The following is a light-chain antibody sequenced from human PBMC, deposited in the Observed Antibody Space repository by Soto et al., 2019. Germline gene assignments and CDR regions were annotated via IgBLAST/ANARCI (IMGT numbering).Light chain of an antibody. V-gene: IGLV6-57*01. J-gene: IGLJ3*02. CDR3: QSYDATNQV. CDR1: SGSIASNY. Sequence: FMLTQPHSVSDSPGKTVIISCTRSSGSIASNYVQWYQQRPGSSPTTVIYEDNQRPSGVPDRFSGSIDSSSNSASLPISGLETEDEADYFCQSYDATNQVFGGGTKLTVL. CDR2: EDN.